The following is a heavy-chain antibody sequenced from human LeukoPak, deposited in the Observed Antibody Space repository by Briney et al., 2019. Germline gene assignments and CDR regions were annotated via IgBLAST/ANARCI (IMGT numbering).Heavy chain of an antibody. CDR3: ARGRSLLWFGELLLNWFDP. CDR1: GGSISSSSYY. V-gene: IGHV4-39*01. CDR2: IYYSGST. D-gene: IGHD3-10*01. J-gene: IGHJ5*02. Sequence: SETLSLTCTVSGGSISSSSYYWGWIRQPPGKGLEWIGSIYYSGSTHYNPSLKSRVTISVDTSKNQFSLKLSSVTAADTAVYYCARGRSLLWFGELLLNWFDPWGQGTLVTVSS.